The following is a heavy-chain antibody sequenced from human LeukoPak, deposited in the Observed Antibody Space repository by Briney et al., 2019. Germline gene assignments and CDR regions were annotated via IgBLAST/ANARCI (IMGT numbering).Heavy chain of an antibody. D-gene: IGHD2-2*01. CDR1: GYTFTSYG. V-gene: IGHV1-18*01. CDR3: ARGGGYQITPFDY. Sequence: GASVKVSCKASGYTFTSYGISWVRQAPGQGLEWMGWISAYNGNTNYAQKFQGRVTMTRDTSTSTVYMELSSLRSEDTAVYYCARGGGYQITPFDYWGQGTLVTVSS. J-gene: IGHJ4*02. CDR2: ISAYNGNT.